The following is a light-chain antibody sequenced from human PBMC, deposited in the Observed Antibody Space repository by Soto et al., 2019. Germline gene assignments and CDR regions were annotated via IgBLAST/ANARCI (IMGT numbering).Light chain of an antibody. CDR2: GIS. CDR3: QKYSKWPIN. J-gene: IGKJ5*01. Sequence: MVMTQSPAILSVSPGESATLSCSASQSVNSNYLAWYQQHPGQPPRLLIYGISTRATGIPARFSGSGSGTEFSLTISSLQSEDFAVYYCQKYSKWPINFGQGTRLEIK. V-gene: IGKV3-15*01. CDR1: QSVNSN.